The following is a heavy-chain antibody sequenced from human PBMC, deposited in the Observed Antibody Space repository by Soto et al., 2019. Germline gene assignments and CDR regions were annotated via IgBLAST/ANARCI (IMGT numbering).Heavy chain of an antibody. D-gene: IGHD3-10*01. CDR2: INSDTGYT. Sequence: ASVKVSCKASGFTFSHHSIHWVRQAPGQRLEWMGWINSDTGYTKYSQKFQARLTITWDSSAKTAYMELSSLQSEDTAVYYCVRGKEAGVWFDPWGQGTLVTVSS. CDR1: GFTFSHHS. CDR3: VRGKEAGVWFDP. V-gene: IGHV1-3*04. J-gene: IGHJ5*02.